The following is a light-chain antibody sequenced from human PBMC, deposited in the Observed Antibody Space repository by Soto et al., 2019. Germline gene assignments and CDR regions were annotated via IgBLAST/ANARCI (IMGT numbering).Light chain of an antibody. Sequence: ALTQPPSASGSPGQSLTISCTGTSSDVGFYNFVSWYQQRPGKAPKLVIYEVTKRPSGVPDRFSGSKSGSTASLTVSGLQADDEADYYCASYAGTRLFVFGSGTKVTVL. CDR2: EVT. V-gene: IGLV2-8*01. J-gene: IGLJ1*01. CDR1: SSDVGFYNF. CDR3: ASYAGTRLFV.